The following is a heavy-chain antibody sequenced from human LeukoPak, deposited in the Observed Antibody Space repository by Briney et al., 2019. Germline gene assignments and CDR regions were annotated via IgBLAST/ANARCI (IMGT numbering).Heavy chain of an antibody. CDR3: ARAPAYY. J-gene: IGHJ4*02. CDR2: MYHSGST. Sequence: SETLSLTCTVSNYPISSGYYRGWTRQPPGKGLEWVGSMYHSGSTYYNPSLKSRITISVDTSKNQFSLKLSSVTAADTAVYYCARAPAYYWGQGILVTVSS. CDR1: NYPISSGYY. V-gene: IGHV4-38-2*02.